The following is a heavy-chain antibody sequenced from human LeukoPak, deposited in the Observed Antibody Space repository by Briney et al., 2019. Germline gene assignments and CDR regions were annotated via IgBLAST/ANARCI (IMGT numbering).Heavy chain of an antibody. Sequence: SETLSLTCTVSGGSISSYYWSWIRQPPGKGLEWIGYIYYSGSTNYNPSLKSRVTISVDTSKNQFSLKLSSVTAADTAVYYCARDSLWFGSSMDVWGKGTTVTVSS. J-gene: IGHJ6*04. CDR3: ARDSLWFGSSMDV. CDR2: IYYSGST. D-gene: IGHD3-10*01. CDR1: GGSISSYY. V-gene: IGHV4-59*01.